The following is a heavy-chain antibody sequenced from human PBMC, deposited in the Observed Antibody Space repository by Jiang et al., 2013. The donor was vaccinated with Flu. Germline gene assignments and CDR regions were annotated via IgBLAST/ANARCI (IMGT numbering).Heavy chain of an antibody. V-gene: IGHV4-59*01. J-gene: IGHJ4*02. CDR2: IYYSGST. CDR3: ARAYSSSSGIDY. D-gene: IGHD6-6*01. CDR1: SGSISNYY. Sequence: GLVKTSETLSLTCTVSSGSISNYYWSWIRQPPGKGLEWIGHIYYSGSTNYNPSLKSRVTMSVDTSKNQFSLNLNSVTASDTAVYYCARAYSSSSGIDYWGQGTLVTVSS.